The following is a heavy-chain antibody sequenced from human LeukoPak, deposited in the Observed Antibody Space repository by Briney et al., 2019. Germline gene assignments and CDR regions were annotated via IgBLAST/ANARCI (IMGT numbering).Heavy chain of an antibody. CDR1: GFTVSSNY. V-gene: IGHV3-53*01. CDR2: IYSGGST. Sequence: PGGSLRLSCAASGFTVSSNYMSWVRQAPGKGLEWVSVIYSGGSTYYAESVKGRFTISRDRSQNTLYLQMNSLRAEDTAMYYCARAKEDTALVLDYWGQGTLVTVSS. D-gene: IGHD5-18*01. CDR3: ARAKEDTALVLDY. J-gene: IGHJ4*02.